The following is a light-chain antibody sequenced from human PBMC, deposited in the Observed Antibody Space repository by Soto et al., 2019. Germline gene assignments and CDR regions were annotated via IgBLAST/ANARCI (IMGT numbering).Light chain of an antibody. V-gene: IGLV2-14*03. CDR3: LSYRTSSTLI. J-gene: IGLJ2*01. Sequence: QSVLTQPASVSGSPGQSISISCTGTDSDVGDYNYVSWYQQHPGKAPKLIIYHVSDRPSGVSNRFSGSKSGNTASLTISGLQTQDEAHYYCLSYRTSSTLIFGGGTKLTVL. CDR2: HVS. CDR1: DSDVGDYNY.